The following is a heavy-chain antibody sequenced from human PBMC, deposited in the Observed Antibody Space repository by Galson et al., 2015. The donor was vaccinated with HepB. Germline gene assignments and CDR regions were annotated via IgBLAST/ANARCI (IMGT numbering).Heavy chain of an antibody. D-gene: IGHD2-2*01. V-gene: IGHV3-21*01. J-gene: IGHJ4*02. CDR1: FSSYS. CDR2: ISSSSSYI. Sequence: FSSYSMNWVRQAPGKGLEWVSSISSSSSYIYYADSVKGRFTISRDNAKNSLYLQMNSLRAEDTAVYYCARALVVPAAIKLPGYWGQGTLVTVSS. CDR3: ARALVVPAAIKLPGY.